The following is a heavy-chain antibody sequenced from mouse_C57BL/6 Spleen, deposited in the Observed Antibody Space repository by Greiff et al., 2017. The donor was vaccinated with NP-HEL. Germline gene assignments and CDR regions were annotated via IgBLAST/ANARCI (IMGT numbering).Heavy chain of an antibody. CDR1: GYTFTSYW. J-gene: IGHJ2*01. Sequence: QVQLQQPGAELVKPGASVKLSCKASGYTFTSYWMHWVKQRPGRGLEWIGSIDPNSGGTKYNEKYKSKATLTVDKPSSTDYMQLSSLTYEGSAVYCCAREGVYYGYYDYWGKSTTLTVSS. V-gene: IGHV1-72*01. CDR3: AREGVYYGYYDY. CDR2: IDPNSGGT. D-gene: IGHD2-1*01.